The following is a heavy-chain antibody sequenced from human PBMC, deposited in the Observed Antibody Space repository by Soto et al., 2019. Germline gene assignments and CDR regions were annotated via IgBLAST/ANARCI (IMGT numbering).Heavy chain of an antibody. J-gene: IGHJ3*02. CDR2: ISSSGSYT. Sequence: QVPLVESGGGLVKPGGSLRLSCAASGFTFSDYYMSWIRQAPGKGLEWVSYISSSGSYTNYGDSVKGRFTISRDNAKNSLYLQMNGLRAEDTAVYYCAAKVDAFDIWGQGTMVTVSS. CDR1: GFTFSDYY. CDR3: AAKVDAFDI. V-gene: IGHV3-11*05.